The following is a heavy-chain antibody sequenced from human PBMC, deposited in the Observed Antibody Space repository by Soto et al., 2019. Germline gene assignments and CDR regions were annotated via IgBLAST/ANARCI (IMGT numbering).Heavy chain of an antibody. Sequence: GGSLRLSCAASGFTFSSYAMTWVRQAPGKGLEWVSGISGSGGTTNYADSVEGRFTISRDNSKNTLYLQMNSLSAEDTAVYYCAKVRPSSVVTAPSDYWGQGTLVTVSS. J-gene: IGHJ4*02. V-gene: IGHV3-23*01. CDR2: ISGSGGTT. D-gene: IGHD2-21*02. CDR1: GFTFSSYA. CDR3: AKVRPSSVVTAPSDY.